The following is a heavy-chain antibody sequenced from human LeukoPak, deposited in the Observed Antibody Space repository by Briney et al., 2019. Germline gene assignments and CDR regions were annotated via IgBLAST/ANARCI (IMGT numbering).Heavy chain of an antibody. CDR2: IYYSGST. V-gene: IGHV4-59*08. D-gene: IGHD1-26*01. CDR1: GGSISSYY. Sequence: SETLSLTCTVSGGSISSYYWSWIRQPPGKGLEWIGYIYYSGSTNYNPSLKSRVTISVDTSKNQFSLKLSSVTAADTAVYYCARYSGGSYFIADDWGQGTLVTVSS. CDR3: ARYSGGSYFIADD. J-gene: IGHJ4*02.